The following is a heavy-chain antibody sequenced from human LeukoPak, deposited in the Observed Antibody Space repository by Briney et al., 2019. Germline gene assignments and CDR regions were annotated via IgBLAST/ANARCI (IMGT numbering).Heavy chain of an antibody. J-gene: IGHJ4*02. CDR2: ISGSGGST. CDR1: GFTFSSYA. D-gene: IGHD6-13*01. CDR3: AKESIRSGEQQLYYFDY. V-gene: IGHV3-23*01. Sequence: GGSLRLSCAACGFTFSSYAMSWVRQAPGKGLEWVSAISGSGGSTYYADYVKGRFTISRDNSKNTLYLQMNSLRAEDTAVYYCAKESIRSGEQQLYYFDYWGQGTLVTVSS.